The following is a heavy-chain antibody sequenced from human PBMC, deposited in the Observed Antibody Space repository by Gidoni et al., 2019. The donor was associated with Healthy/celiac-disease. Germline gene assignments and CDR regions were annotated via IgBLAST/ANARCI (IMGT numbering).Heavy chain of an antibody. V-gene: IGHV4-4*02. J-gene: IGHJ4*02. CDR2: IYHSGST. CDR1: GGSISSSNG. D-gene: IGHD4-4*01. Sequence: LSLTCAVSGGSISSSNGWSWVRQPPGKGLEWIGEIYHSGSTNYNPSLKSRVTISLDKSKNQFSLKLSSVTAADTAVYYCARDLTVTTGDYWGQGTLVTVSS. CDR3: ARDLTVTTGDY.